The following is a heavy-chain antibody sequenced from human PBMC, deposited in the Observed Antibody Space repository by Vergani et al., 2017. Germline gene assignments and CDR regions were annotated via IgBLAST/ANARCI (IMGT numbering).Heavy chain of an antibody. D-gene: IGHD3-3*01. CDR1: GGSFSGYY. CDR2: IYYSGST. V-gene: IGHV4-34*11. Sequence: QVQLQQWGAGLLKPSETLSLTCAVYGGSFSGYYWSWIRQPPGKGLEWIGYIYYSGSTNYNPSLKSRVTISVDTSKNQFSLKLSSVTAADTAVYYCARARSGFDYWGQGTLVTVSS. CDR3: ARARSGFDY. J-gene: IGHJ4*02.